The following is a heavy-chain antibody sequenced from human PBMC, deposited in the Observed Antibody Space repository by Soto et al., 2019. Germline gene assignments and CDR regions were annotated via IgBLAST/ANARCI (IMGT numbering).Heavy chain of an antibody. Sequence: SVKVSCKASGFTFTSSAVQWVRQARGQRLEWIGWIVVGSGNTNYAQKFQERVTITRDMSTSTAYMEPSSLRSEDTAVYYCAAVYDYVWGSYRYSYWGQGTLVTVSS. CDR1: GFTFTSSA. V-gene: IGHV1-58*01. CDR3: AAVYDYVWGSYRYSY. J-gene: IGHJ4*02. CDR2: IVVGSGNT. D-gene: IGHD3-16*02.